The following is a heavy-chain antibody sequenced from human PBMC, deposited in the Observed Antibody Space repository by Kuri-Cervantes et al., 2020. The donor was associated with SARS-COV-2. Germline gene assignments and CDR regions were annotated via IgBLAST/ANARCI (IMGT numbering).Heavy chain of an antibody. J-gene: IGHJ4*02. CDR3: ASERAGPRGGFDS. D-gene: IGHD2-15*01. Sequence: GGSLRLSCAASGFTFSSYAMHWVRQAPGKGLEWVSAISGSGGSTYYADSVKGRFTTSRDNAKNLLYLQMNSLRADDTAVYYCASERAGPRGGFDSWGPGTLVTVSS. V-gene: IGHV3-21*01. CDR1: GFTFSSYA. CDR2: ISGSGGST.